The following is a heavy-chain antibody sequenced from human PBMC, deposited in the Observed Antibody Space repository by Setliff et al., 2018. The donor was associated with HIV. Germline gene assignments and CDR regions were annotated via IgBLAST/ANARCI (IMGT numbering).Heavy chain of an antibody. Sequence: SETLSLTCNVSGGSFSNSYYFWGWIRQPPGKGLEWIGSISYSGSTYYNPSLKSRVTMSVDTSKNQFSLKLSSVTAADTAVYYCARGHMLITYYYYYYMDVWGKGTTVTVSS. CDR3: ARGHMLITYYYYYYMDV. CDR2: ISYSGST. V-gene: IGHV4-39*01. J-gene: IGHJ6*03. CDR1: GGSFSNSYYF. D-gene: IGHD3-10*02.